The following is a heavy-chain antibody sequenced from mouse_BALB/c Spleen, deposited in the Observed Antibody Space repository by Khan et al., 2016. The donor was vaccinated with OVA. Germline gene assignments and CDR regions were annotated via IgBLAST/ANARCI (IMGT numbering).Heavy chain of an antibody. CDR2: ISSGGHYT. J-gene: IGHJ4*01. Sequence: EVQLQESGGDLVKPGGSLKLSCAASGFTFSSYGMSWVRQTPDKRLEWVATISSGGHYTYFPDSVRGRFTISRDNAKNTLYLQMSSLKSEDTAMYYCARTITTAKGYYYAMDYWGQGTSVTVSS. V-gene: IGHV5-6*01. CDR3: ARTITTAKGYYYAMDY. CDR1: GFTFSSYG. D-gene: IGHD1-2*01.